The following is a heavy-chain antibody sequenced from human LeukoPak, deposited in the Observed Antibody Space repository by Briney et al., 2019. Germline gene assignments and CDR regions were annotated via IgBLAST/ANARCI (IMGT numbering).Heavy chain of an antibody. Sequence: GGSLRLSCAASGFTFSSYWMHWVRQAPGKGLVWVSRINSDGSSTSYADSVKGRFTISRDNAKNTLYLQMNSLRAEDTAVYYCARVSPVMGWLRFWDYHYMGVWGKGTTVTVSS. CDR3: ARVSPVMGWLRFWDYHYMGV. D-gene: IGHD5-12*01. CDR2: INSDGSST. J-gene: IGHJ6*03. CDR1: GFTFSSYW. V-gene: IGHV3-74*01.